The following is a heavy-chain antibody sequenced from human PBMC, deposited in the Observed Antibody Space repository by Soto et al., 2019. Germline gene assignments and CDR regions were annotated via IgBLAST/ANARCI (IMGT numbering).Heavy chain of an antibody. CDR2: IIPIFGTA. CDR3: ARDNRRDDFWSGYPRIGRYYGMDA. Sequence: GASVKVSCKASGGTFSSYAISWVRQAPGQGLEWMGGIIPIFGTANYVQKFKGRVTITSDESTSTAYMELSSLRSEDTAVYYCARDNRRDDFWSGYPRIGRYYGMDAWGQGTTVSVTS. CDR1: GGTFSSYA. V-gene: IGHV1-69*13. D-gene: IGHD3-3*01. J-gene: IGHJ6*02.